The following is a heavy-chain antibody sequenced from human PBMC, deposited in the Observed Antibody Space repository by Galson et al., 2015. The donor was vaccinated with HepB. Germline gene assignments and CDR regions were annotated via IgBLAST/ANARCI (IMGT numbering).Heavy chain of an antibody. CDR1: GGTFSSYA. Sequence: SVKVSCKASGGTFSSYAISWVRQAPGQGLEWMGGIIPIFGTANYAQKFQGRVTITADESTSTAYMELSSLRSEDTAVYYCARTPLEMATKLAFDYWGQGALVTVSS. CDR3: ARTPLEMATKLAFDY. D-gene: IGHD5-24*01. CDR2: IIPIFGTA. J-gene: IGHJ4*02. V-gene: IGHV1-69*13.